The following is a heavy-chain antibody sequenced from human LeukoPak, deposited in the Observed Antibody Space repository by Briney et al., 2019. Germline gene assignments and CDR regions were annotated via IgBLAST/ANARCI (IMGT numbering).Heavy chain of an antibody. Sequence: ASVKVSCKSFGYTFSTYGISWVRQAPGQGLEWMGWISTDNGDTTYAQKFQGRVTMTTDTSTGTAYMELRSLRSDDTAVYYCARDPAWGQGTLITVSS. CDR3: ARDPA. V-gene: IGHV1-18*01. CDR1: GYTFSTYG. J-gene: IGHJ5*02. CDR2: ISTDNGDT.